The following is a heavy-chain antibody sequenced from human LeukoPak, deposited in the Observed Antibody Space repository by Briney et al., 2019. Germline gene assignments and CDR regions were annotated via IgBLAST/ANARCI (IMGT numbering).Heavy chain of an antibody. CDR3: ARTKNRYSSGWLYPFHFGY. Sequence: ASAKVSCKASGGTFSSYAISWVRQAPGQGLEWMGGIIPIFGTANYAQKFQGRVTITADESTSTAYMELSSLRSEDTAVYYCARTKNRYSSGWLYPFHFGYWGQGTLVTVSS. V-gene: IGHV1-69*13. D-gene: IGHD6-19*01. J-gene: IGHJ4*02. CDR2: IIPIFGTA. CDR1: GGTFSSYA.